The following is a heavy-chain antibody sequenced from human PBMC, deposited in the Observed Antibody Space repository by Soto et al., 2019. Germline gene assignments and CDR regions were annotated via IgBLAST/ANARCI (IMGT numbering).Heavy chain of an antibody. V-gene: IGHV4-4*02. CDR2: AFHTGGT. D-gene: IGHD3-10*01. Sequence: SETLSLTCAVSGGSISSINWWNWVRQAPGKGLEWIGEAFHTGGTNYNPSLKSRLTMSIDKSKNSFSLSLSSVTVADTAVYYCARKEYGSGHFEFWGQGIQVTVSS. J-gene: IGHJ4*02. CDR1: GGSISSINW. CDR3: ARKEYGSGHFEF.